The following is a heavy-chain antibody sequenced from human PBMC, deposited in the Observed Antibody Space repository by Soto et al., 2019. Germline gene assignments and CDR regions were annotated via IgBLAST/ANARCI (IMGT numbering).Heavy chain of an antibody. V-gene: IGHV3-23*01. CDR1: GFTFSSYA. D-gene: IGHD4-17*01. CDR3: AKPTKVTTSVWFDP. J-gene: IGHJ5*02. Sequence: EVQLLESGGGLVQPGGSLRLSCAASGFTFSSYAMSWVRQAPGKGLEWVSAISGSGGSTYYADSVKGRFTISRDNSKNTRYLQMISLRAEDTAVYYCAKPTKVTTSVWFDPWGQGTLVTVSS. CDR2: ISGSGGST.